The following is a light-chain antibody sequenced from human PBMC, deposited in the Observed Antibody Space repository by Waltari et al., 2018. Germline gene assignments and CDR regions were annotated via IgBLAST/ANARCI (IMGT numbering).Light chain of an antibody. V-gene: IGKV1-33*01. CDR2: DES. CDR3: QQYDNLPLYT. J-gene: IGKJ2*01. CDR1: QNISNY. Sequence: DIQMTQSPFSLSASVGDRVTITCQASQNISNYLNWYQQKPGKAPKILIYDESNLETGVPSRISGSGSGTEFTFTISSLQPEDIATYYCQQYDNLPLYTFGQGTKLEIK.